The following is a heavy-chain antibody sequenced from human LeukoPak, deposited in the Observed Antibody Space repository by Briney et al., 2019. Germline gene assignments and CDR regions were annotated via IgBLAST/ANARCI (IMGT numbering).Heavy chain of an antibody. V-gene: IGHV3-30*02. J-gene: IGHJ6*03. D-gene: IGHD2-2*02. Sequence: PGGSLRLSCAASGFTFSSYGMHWVRQAPGKGLEWVAFIRYDGSNKYYADSVKGRFTISRDNSKNTLYLQMNSLRAEDTAVCYCAKAECSSTSCYTTLRGYYMDVWGKGTTVTVSS. CDR2: IRYDGSNK. CDR3: AKAECSSTSCYTTLRGYYMDV. CDR1: GFTFSSYG.